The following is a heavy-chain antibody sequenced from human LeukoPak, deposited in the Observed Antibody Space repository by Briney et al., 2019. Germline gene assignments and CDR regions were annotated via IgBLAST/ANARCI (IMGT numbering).Heavy chain of an antibody. D-gene: IGHD4-17*01. CDR2: IYYSGTT. CDR3: ARQLYSGDPFFGY. CDR1: GGSISRSTYY. V-gene: IGHV4-39*01. J-gene: IGHJ4*02. Sequence: SETLPLTCTVSGGSISRSTYYWAWIRQPPGRGLEWIGTIYYSGTTYFSPSLKSRVTISVDASKNQFSLKLSSVTAADTAVYYCARQLYSGDPFFGYWGQGALVTVSS.